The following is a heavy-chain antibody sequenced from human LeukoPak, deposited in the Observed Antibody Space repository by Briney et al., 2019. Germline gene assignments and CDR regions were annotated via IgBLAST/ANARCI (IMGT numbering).Heavy chain of an antibody. V-gene: IGHV3-23*01. Sequence: HAGGSLRLSCVASGFTFSSSGMGWVRQAPGKGLEWVSIASGSGGSTHYADSVKGRFAISRDNSKNSLYLQMNSLTTEDTAMYYCAKDLAEPHVPLPYSGHDSAFDYWGQGTLVTVSS. J-gene: IGHJ4*02. CDR1: GFTFSSSG. CDR3: AKDLAEPHVPLPYSGHDSAFDY. D-gene: IGHD5-12*01. CDR2: ASGSGGST.